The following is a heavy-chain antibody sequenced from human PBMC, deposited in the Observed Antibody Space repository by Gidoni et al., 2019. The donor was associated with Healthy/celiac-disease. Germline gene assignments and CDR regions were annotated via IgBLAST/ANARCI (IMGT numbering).Heavy chain of an antibody. V-gene: IGHV3-21*01. Sequence: EVQLVESGGGLVKPGGSLRLSCAASGFTFSSYSMNWVRQAPGKGLEWVSSISSSSSYIYYADSVKGRFTISRDNAKNSLYLQMNSLRAEDTAVYYCARDRNTMIVDPQAADYWGQGTLVTVSS. J-gene: IGHJ4*02. CDR2: ISSSSSYI. D-gene: IGHD3-22*01. CDR1: GFTFSSYS. CDR3: ARDRNTMIVDPQAADY.